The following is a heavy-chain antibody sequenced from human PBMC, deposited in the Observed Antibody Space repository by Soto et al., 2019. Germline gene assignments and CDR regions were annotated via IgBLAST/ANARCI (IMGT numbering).Heavy chain of an antibody. CDR2: IYYSGST. CDR1: GGSISSYD. CDR3: ARNLSPYYDISTGGGYGMDV. Sequence: PPETLSLTCTVSGGSISSYDWSWFRQPPGKGLEWIGYIYYSGSTNYNPSLKSRVTISVDTSKNQFSLKLSSVTAADTAVYYCARNLSPYYDISTGGGYGMDVWGQGTTVTVSS. D-gene: IGHD3-9*01. J-gene: IGHJ6*02. V-gene: IGHV4-59*08.